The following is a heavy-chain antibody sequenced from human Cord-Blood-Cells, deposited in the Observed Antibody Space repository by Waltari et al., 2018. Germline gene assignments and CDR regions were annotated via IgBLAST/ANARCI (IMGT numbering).Heavy chain of an antibody. D-gene: IGHD1-26*01. CDR3: ARLEGYIVGAKYYYYGMDV. CDR2: IYPCDSDT. J-gene: IGHJ6*02. V-gene: IGHV5-51*03. CDR1: RYSFTSYW. Sequence: EVQLVQSGAEVKKPGESLKISCKGSRYSFTSYWIGCVRQLPGNGLEWMGIIYPCDSDTRYSPSFQGQVTISADKSISTAYLQWSSLKASDTAMYYCARLEGYIVGAKYYYYGMDVWGQGTTVTVSS.